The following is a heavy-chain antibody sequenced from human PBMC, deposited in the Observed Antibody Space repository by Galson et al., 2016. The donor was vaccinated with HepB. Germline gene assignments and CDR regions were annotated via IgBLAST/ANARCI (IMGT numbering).Heavy chain of an antibody. CDR2: ISGSGGST. CDR1: GFTFSSYA. D-gene: IGHD2-21*02. J-gene: IGHJ4*02. Sequence: SLRLSCAASGFTFSSYAMSWVRQAPGKGLEWVSVISGSGGSTFYADSVKGRFTISRDNSKNTLYLQMNSLRAEDTAVYYCASRSRGDFNLIDYWGQGTLVTVSS. V-gene: IGHV3-23*01. CDR3: ASRSRGDFNLIDY.